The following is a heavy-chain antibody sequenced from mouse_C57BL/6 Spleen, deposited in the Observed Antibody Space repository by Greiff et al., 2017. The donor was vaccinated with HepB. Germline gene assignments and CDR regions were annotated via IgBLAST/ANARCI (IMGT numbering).Heavy chain of an antibody. J-gene: IGHJ1*03. Sequence: VQLQQSGAELVKPGASVKISCKASGYAFSSYWMNWVKQRPGKGLEWIGQIYPGDGDTNYNGKFKGKATLTADKSSSTAYMQLSSLTSEDSAVYFCARAESTTVVWDFDVWGTGTTVTVSS. D-gene: IGHD1-1*01. CDR1: GYAFSSYW. V-gene: IGHV1-80*01. CDR3: ARAESTTVVWDFDV. CDR2: IYPGDGDT.